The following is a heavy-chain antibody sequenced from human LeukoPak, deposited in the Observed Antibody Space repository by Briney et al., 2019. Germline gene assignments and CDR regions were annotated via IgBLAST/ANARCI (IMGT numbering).Heavy chain of an antibody. Sequence: SVKVSCKASGGTFSSYAISWVRQAPGQGLEWMGGIIPIFGTANYAQKFQDRVTMTTDTSTSTAYMELRSLRSDDTAVYYCARDGRFGELFDYWGQGTLVTVSS. CDR2: IIPIFGTA. J-gene: IGHJ4*02. CDR1: GGTFSSYA. V-gene: IGHV1-69*05. CDR3: ARDGRFGELFDY. D-gene: IGHD3-10*01.